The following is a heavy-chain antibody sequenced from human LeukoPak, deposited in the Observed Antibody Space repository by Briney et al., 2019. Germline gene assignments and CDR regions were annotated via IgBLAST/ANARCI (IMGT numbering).Heavy chain of an antibody. J-gene: IGHJ6*02. CDR3: ASRGDPRSSGYYHATNYYGMDV. CDR1: GGSVSGYY. V-gene: IGHV4-34*01. D-gene: IGHD3-22*01. CDR2: INHSGST. Sequence: TLSLTCGVYGGSVSGYYWNWIRQPPGKGLEWIGEINHSGSTSYNPSLKSRVTISLDTSKNQFSLKLRSVTAADTAVYYCASRGDPRSSGYYHATNYYGMDVWGQGTTVTVSS.